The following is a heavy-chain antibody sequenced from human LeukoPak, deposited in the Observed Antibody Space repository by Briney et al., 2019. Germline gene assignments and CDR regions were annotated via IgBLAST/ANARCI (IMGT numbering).Heavy chain of an antibody. CDR2: ISFDGNYK. CDR3: AKSSPILRYFDWLSGMDY. D-gene: IGHD3-9*01. V-gene: IGHV3-30*18. Sequence: GGSLRLSCTASGFTFRSYGMHWVRQAPGKGLERAAVISFDGNYKYFADSVKGRFTISRDNSKNTLYLQMNSLRVEDTAVYYCAKSSPILRYFDWLSGMDYWGQGTLVTVSS. CDR1: GFTFRSYG. J-gene: IGHJ4*02.